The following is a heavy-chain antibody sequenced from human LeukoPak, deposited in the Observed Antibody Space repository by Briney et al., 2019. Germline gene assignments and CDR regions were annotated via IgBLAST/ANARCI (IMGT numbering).Heavy chain of an antibody. CDR1: GFTFSSYW. CDR2: IKQDGSEK. CDR3: ARCTAMVSNYYYGMDV. V-gene: IGHV3-7*01. Sequence: PGGSLRLSCAASGFTFSSYWMSWVRQAPGKGLEWVANIKQDGSEKYYVDSVKGRFTISRDNAKNSLYLQMNSLRAEDTAVYYCARCTAMVSNYYYGMDVWGQGTTVTVPS. D-gene: IGHD5-18*01. J-gene: IGHJ6*02.